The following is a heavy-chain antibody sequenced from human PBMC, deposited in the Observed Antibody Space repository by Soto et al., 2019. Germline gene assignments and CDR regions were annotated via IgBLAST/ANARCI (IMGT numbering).Heavy chain of an antibody. CDR2: TSAYNGNT. J-gene: IGHJ3*02. CDR3: ARGGEYDYIWGSYRPDDAFDI. D-gene: IGHD3-16*02. V-gene: IGHV1-18*01. Sequence: ASVKVSCKASGYTFTSYGISWVRQAPGQGLEWMGWTSAYNGNTNYAQKLQGRVTITTDTSASTAYMELSSLRSEDTAVYYCARGGEYDYIWGSYRPDDAFDIWGQGTMVTVSS. CDR1: GYTFTSYG.